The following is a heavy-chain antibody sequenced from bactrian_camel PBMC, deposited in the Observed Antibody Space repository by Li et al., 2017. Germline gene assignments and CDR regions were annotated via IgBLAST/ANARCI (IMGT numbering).Heavy chain of an antibody. Sequence: HVQLVESGGGSVPAGGSLNLSCAASGARYSRYYCMAWFREAPGKEREGVAAIDADGSTSYLDSVKGRFTISRNAATNVVYLQMNSLRSEDTALYYCTTITPNLVLKDFGYWGQGTQVTVSS. V-gene: IGHV3S53*01. CDR2: IDADGST. CDR1: GARYSRYYC. CDR3: TTITPNLVLKDFGY. D-gene: IGHD6*01. J-gene: IGHJ6*01.